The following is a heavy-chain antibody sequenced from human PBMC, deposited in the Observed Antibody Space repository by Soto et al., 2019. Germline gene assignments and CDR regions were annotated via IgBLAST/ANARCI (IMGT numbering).Heavy chain of an antibody. CDR2: ISSSSSYI. Sequence: VSLRLSCAASGFTFSSYSMNWVRQAPGKGLEWVSSISSSSSYIYYADSVKGRFTISRDNAKNSLYLQMNSLRAEDTAVYYCARYSGYDWYYYHYYYMDVWGKGTTVTVSS. CDR3: ARYSGYDWYYYHYYYMDV. J-gene: IGHJ6*03. CDR1: GFTFSSYS. D-gene: IGHD5-12*01. V-gene: IGHV3-21*01.